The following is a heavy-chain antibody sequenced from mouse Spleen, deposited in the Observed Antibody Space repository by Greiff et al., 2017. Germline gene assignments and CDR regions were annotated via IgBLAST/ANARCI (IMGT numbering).Heavy chain of an antibody. CDR2: ISSGSSTI. CDR3: AKGYYYGLAMDY. J-gene: IGHJ4*01. D-gene: IGHD1-1*01. V-gene: IGHV5-17*01. CDR1: GFTFSDYG. Sequence: EVKLQESGGGLVKPGGSLKLSCAASGFTFSDYGMHWVRQAPEKGLEWVAYISSGSSTIYYADTVKGRFTISRDNAKNTLFLQMTSLRSEDTAMYYCAKGYYYGLAMDYWGQGTSVTVSS.